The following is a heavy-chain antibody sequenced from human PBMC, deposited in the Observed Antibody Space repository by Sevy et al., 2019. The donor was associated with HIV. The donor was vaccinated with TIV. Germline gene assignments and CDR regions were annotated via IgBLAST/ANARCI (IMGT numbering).Heavy chain of an antibody. D-gene: IGHD1-26*01. CDR3: AGENAWGRGYS. CDR2: IYYNGHI. CDR1: GGSITSLY. J-gene: IGHJ4*02. Sequence: SETLSLTCTVSGGSITSLYWNWIRQPPGKGLEWIANIYYNGHINYNPSLKSRVTLSLDTSKNQFSPRLSSVTAADTAMYYCAGENAWGRGYSWGLGTLVTVSS. V-gene: IGHV4-59*08.